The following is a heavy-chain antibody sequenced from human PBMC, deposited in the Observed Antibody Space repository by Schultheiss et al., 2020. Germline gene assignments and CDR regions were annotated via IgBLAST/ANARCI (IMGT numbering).Heavy chain of an antibody. Sequence: SETLSLTCTVSGGSISSYYWSWIRQPAGKGLEWIGSIYYSESTNYNPSLKSRVTISVDTSKNQFSLKLSSVTAADTAVYYCARGGYCSSTSCYTDGYEVDYWGQGTLVTVSS. CDR1: GGSISSYY. V-gene: IGHV4-4*07. CDR3: ARGGYCSSTSCYTDGYEVDY. J-gene: IGHJ4*02. CDR2: IYYSEST. D-gene: IGHD2-2*02.